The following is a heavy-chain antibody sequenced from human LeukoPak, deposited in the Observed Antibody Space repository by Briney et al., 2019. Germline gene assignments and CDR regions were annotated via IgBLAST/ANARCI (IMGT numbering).Heavy chain of an antibody. CDR3: ATDSGLWEKTGAFDI. J-gene: IGHJ3*02. Sequence: ASVKVSCKVSGYTLTELSMHWVRQAPGKGLEWMGGFDPEDGETIYAQKFQGRATMTEDTSTDTAYMELSSLRSEDTAVYYCATDSGLWEKTGAFDIWGQGTMVTVSS. V-gene: IGHV1-24*01. CDR1: GYTLTELS. CDR2: FDPEDGET. D-gene: IGHD4/OR15-4a*01.